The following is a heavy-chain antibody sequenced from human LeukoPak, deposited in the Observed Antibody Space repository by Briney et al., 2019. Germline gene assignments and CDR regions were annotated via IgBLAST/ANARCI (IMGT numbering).Heavy chain of an antibody. V-gene: IGHV1-18*01. D-gene: IGHD6-6*01. CDR1: GYTFTSYD. CDR2: ISTYNDNT. J-gene: IGHJ4*02. CDR3: ARIQSRIIAARPGNPAFDY. Sequence: ASVKVSCKASGYTFTSYDISWMRQAPGQGLEWMGWISTYNDNTHYAQKLQGRVTMTTDTSTSTVYMELKSLRSDDTAVYYCARIQSRIIAARPGNPAFDYWGRGTLVTVSS.